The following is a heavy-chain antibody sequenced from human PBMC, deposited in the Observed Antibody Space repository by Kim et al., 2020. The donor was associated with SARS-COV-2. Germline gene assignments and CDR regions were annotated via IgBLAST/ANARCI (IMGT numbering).Heavy chain of an antibody. V-gene: IGHV3-48*01. D-gene: IGHD3-16*01. CDR2: ISSSSSTI. CDR1: GFTFSSYS. J-gene: IGHJ4*02. CDR3: AVGGGDY. Sequence: GGSLRLSCAASGFTFSSYSMNWVRQAPGKGLEWVSYISSSSSTIYYADSVKGRLTISRDNAKHSLYLQMNSLIAEDTAVYYCAVGGGDYWGQGTLVTVSS.